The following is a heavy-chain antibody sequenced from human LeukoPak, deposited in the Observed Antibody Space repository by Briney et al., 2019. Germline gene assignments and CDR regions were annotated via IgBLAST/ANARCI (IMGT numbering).Heavy chain of an antibody. Sequence: PGRSLRLSCVASGFTFSSSSMNWVRQAPGKWLEWVSYISISSTTTYYADSVKGRFTISRDNSKNTLYLQMNSLRAEDTAVYYCAKDGGDIVLMVYAIKATFDYWGQGTLVTVSS. J-gene: IGHJ4*02. V-gene: IGHV3-48*01. D-gene: IGHD2-8*01. CDR2: ISISSTTT. CDR1: GFTFSSSS. CDR3: AKDGGDIVLMVYAIKATFDY.